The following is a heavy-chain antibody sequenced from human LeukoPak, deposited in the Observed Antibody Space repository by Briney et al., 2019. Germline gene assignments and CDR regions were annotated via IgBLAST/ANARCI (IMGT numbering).Heavy chain of an antibody. CDR3: ARDVDCSSASCNFAAGGNWIAP. CDR2: ISSRSSYI. D-gene: IGHD2-2*01. Sequence: PGASVTLLCLAWRFSLSSYSVKGVRRAPGRGGEWVSSISSRSSYIHYADSVRGRITISRDNDKKSLYLQMNTLRGEPTALYHCARDVDCSSASCNFAAGGNWIAPWGQGTLVTVSS. V-gene: IGHV3-21*01. J-gene: IGHJ5*02. CDR1: RFSLSSYS.